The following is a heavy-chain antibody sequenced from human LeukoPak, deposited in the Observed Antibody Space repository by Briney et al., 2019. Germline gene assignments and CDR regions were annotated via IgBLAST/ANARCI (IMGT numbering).Heavy chain of an antibody. J-gene: IGHJ4*02. CDR2: ISSSGSTI. CDR1: GFTVSSNY. CDR3: ARDAGSGWYWGDYYFDY. D-gene: IGHD6-19*01. V-gene: IGHV3-11*01. Sequence: GGSLRLSCAASGFTVSSNYMSWVRQAPGKGLEWVSYISSSGSTIYYADSVKGRFTISRDNAKNSLYLQMNSLRAEDTAVYYCARDAGSGWYWGDYYFDYWGQGTLVTVSS.